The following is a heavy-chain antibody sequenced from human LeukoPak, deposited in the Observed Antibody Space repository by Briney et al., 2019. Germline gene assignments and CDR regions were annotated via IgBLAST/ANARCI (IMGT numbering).Heavy chain of an antibody. CDR3: ARTQRWSYSSGWYSY. CDR2: IIPIFGTA. Sequence: ASVKVSCKASGGTFSSYAISWVRQAPGQGLEWMGGIIPIFGTANYAQKFQGRVTITADKSTSTAYMELRSLRSDDTAVYYCARTQRWSYSSGWYSYWGQGTLVTVSS. CDR1: GGTFSSYA. V-gene: IGHV1-69*06. D-gene: IGHD6-19*01. J-gene: IGHJ4*02.